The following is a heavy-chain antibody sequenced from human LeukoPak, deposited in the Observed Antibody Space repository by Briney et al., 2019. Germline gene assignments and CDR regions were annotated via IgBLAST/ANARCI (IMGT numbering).Heavy chain of an antibody. V-gene: IGHV3-30*04. CDR1: GFTFTNYA. D-gene: IGHD4-23*01. CDR2: ISYDETNK. J-gene: IGHJ2*01. Sequence: GGSLRLSCAASGFTFTNYAMHWVRQAPGKGLEWVAVISYDETNKYYEDSVKGRFTISRDSSKNTLYLQMSSVRDEDTAVYYCAKNNDYGGSYWYFDLWGRGTLVTVSS. CDR3: AKNNDYGGSYWYFDL.